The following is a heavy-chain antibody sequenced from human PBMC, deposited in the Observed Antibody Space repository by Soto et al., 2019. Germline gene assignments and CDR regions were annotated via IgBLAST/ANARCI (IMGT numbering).Heavy chain of an antibody. Sequence: ASVKVSCKASGYTFTSYGISWVRQAPGQGLEWMGWISAYNGNTNYAQKLQGRVTMTTDTSTSTAYMELRSLSSDDTAVYYCAGIYFGVVTAMWGVVYYYGMDVWGQGTTVTVYS. V-gene: IGHV1-18*01. J-gene: IGHJ6*02. D-gene: IGHD2-21*02. CDR2: ISAYNGNT. CDR3: AGIYFGVVTAMWGVVYYYGMDV. CDR1: GYTFTSYG.